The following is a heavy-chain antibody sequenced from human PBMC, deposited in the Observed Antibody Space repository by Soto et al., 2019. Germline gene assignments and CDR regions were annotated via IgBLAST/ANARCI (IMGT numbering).Heavy chain of an antibody. CDR2: IRDKANRYNT. Sequence: GGSLRLSCAPSGFTFSNHYMDWVRQAPGKGLEWVARIRDKANRYNTEYAASVKGRFSVSRDDSKNSLFLQMNSLRTEDTAVYYCARSKDSGQSTVLDSWGQGT. D-gene: IGHD5-12*01. CDR3: ARSKDSGQSTVLDS. J-gene: IGHJ4*02. V-gene: IGHV3-72*01. CDR1: GFTFSNHY.